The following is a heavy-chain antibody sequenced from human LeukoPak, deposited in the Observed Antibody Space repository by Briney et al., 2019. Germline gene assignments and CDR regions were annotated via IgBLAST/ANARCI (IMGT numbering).Heavy chain of an antibody. D-gene: IGHD2-8*01. V-gene: IGHV1-46*01. CDR3: AREARAYVFDP. CDR2: INPSGGST. CDR1: GYTFTSYG. J-gene: IGHJ5*02. Sequence: ASVKVSCKASGYTFTSYGISWVRQAPGQGLEWMGIINPSGGSTSYAQKFQGRVTMTRDTSTSTVYMELSSLRSEDTAVYYCAREARAYVFDPWGQGTLVTVSS.